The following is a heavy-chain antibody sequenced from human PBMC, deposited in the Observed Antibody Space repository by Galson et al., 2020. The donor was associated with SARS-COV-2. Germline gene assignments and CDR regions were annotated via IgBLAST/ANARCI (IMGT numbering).Heavy chain of an antibody. Sequence: AGSLRLSCAASGFTFSSYAMNWVRQAPGEGLEWVSAISGSGDTTHYAGSVKGRFTISRDNSKNTLYMQMNSVSAEDTGVYYCAKRLYSSGQSETRGMDVWGQGATVTVS. J-gene: IGHJ6*02. D-gene: IGHD6-25*01. V-gene: IGHV3-23*01. CDR2: ISGSGDTT. CDR1: GFTFSSYA. CDR3: AKRLYSSGQSETRGMDV.